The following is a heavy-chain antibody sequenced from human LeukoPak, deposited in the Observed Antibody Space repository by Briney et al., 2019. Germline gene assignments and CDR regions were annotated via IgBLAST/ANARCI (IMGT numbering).Heavy chain of an antibody. D-gene: IGHD3-3*01. CDR2: MSSGSRYI. J-gene: IGHJ4*02. Sequence: PGGSLRLSCTASGFTFSNYAMTWVRQAPGKGLEWISSMSSGSRYIYYADSVRGRFTISRDNTKNSLYLVTNNLRAEDTAIYYCARDRPTGASRVFVVQWGQGTPVTVS. CDR1: GFTFSNYA. CDR3: ARDRPTGASRVFVVQ. V-gene: IGHV3-21*06.